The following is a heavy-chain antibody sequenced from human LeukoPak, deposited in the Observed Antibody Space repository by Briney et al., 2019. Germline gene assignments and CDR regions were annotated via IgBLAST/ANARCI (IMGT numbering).Heavy chain of an antibody. CDR2: MNPNSGNT. CDR1: GYTFTSYD. CDR3: ARDVDTATFNDY. J-gene: IGHJ4*02. Sequence: ASVKVSCKASGYTFTSYDINWVRQATGQGLEWMGWMNPNSGNTGYAQKFQGRVTMTRNTSISTAYMELSSLRSEDTAVYYCARDVDTATFNDYWGQGTLVTVSS. D-gene: IGHD5-18*01. V-gene: IGHV1-8*01.